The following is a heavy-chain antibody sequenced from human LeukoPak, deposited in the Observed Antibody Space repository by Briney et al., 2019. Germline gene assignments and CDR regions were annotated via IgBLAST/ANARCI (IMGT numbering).Heavy chain of an antibody. J-gene: IGHJ5*02. CDR2: INAGNGNT. CDR1: GYTFTSYA. CDR3: ARGIPVPAAPNWFDP. Sequence: ASVKVSCKASGYTFTSYAMHWVRQAPGQRLEWMGWINAGNGNTKYSQKFQGRVTTTRDTSASTAYMELSSLRSEDTAVYYCARGIPVPAAPNWFDPWGQGTLVTVSS. V-gene: IGHV1-3*01. D-gene: IGHD2-2*01.